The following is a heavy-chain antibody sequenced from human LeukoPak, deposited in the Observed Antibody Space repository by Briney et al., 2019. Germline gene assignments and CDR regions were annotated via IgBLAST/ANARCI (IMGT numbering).Heavy chain of an antibody. CDR1: GFTFSDYY. CDR3: ARDLDYGDYVDAFDI. D-gene: IGHD4-17*01. Sequence: GGSLRLSCAASGFTFSDYYMSWIRQAPGKGLEWVSYISSSGSTIYYADSVKGRFTISRDNAKNSLYLQMNCLRAEDTAVYYCARDLDYGDYVDAFDIWGQGTMVTVSS. J-gene: IGHJ3*02. CDR2: ISSSGSTI. V-gene: IGHV3-11*01.